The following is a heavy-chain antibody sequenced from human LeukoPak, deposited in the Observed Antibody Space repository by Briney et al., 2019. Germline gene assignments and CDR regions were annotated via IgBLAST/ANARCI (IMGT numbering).Heavy chain of an antibody. CDR3: ARDRGQLRYFDWSLDY. J-gene: IGHJ4*02. Sequence: GGSLRLSCAASGFTFSSYSMNWVRQAPGKGLEWVSSISSSSSYIYYADSVKGRFTISRDNAKNSLYLQMNSLRAEDTAVHYCARDRGQLRYFDWSLDYWGQGTLVTVSS. V-gene: IGHV3-21*06. CDR1: GFTFSSYS. CDR2: ISSSSSYI. D-gene: IGHD3-9*01.